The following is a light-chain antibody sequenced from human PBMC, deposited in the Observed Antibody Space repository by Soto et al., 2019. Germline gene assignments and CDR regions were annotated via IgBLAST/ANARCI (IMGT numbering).Light chain of an antibody. J-gene: IGKJ1*01. V-gene: IGKV3-20*01. CDR2: GAS. CDR1: QSGSSSY. Sequence: EIVLTQSPGTLSLSPGERATLSCRASQSGSSSYLAWYKQEPGQAPSLLIYGASSRATGIPERFRGRGSVTDSTLTINRQETVAVAVYYCQQYCSSQTFGQGTKVEIK. CDR3: QQYCSSQT.